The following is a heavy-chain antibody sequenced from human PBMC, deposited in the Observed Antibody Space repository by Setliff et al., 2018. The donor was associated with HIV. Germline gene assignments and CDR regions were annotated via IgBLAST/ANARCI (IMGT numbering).Heavy chain of an antibody. Sequence: PGESLKISCKGSGNTFTGYWFAWVRRMPGKGLEWMGMIYPSDSKTRYSPSFQGQVTISVDKSSNTAYLQWSSLKASDTAIYYCARLAYGGSYFDHWGHGTQVTVSS. CDR3: ARLAYGGSYFDH. V-gene: IGHV5-51*01. CDR1: GNTFTGYW. D-gene: IGHD4-17*01. CDR2: IYPSDSKT. J-gene: IGHJ4*01.